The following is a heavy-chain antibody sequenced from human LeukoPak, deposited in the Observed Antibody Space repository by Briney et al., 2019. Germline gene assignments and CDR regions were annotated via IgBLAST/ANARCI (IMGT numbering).Heavy chain of an antibody. CDR2: YSGST. Sequence: SETLSLTCTVSGDSISSSTYYWAWIRQPPGKGLEYIGSYSGSTYYNPSLKSRVTISVDTSKRQFSLRLSSVAAADTAVYYCARSSYGAGSKPYWVDCWGQGTLVTVSS. CDR3: ARSSYGAGSKPYWVDC. V-gene: IGHV4-39*01. J-gene: IGHJ4*02. D-gene: IGHD3-10*01. CDR1: GDSISSSTYY.